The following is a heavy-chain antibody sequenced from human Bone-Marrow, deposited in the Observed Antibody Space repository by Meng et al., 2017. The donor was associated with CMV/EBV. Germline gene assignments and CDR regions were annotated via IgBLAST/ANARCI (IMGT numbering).Heavy chain of an antibody. CDR2: IYSGGST. J-gene: IGHJ4*02. Sequence: GGSLRLSCAASGFTFSSYEMNWVRQAPGKGLEWVSVIYSGGSTYYADDVKGRFSITRENSTNTLYLQINSLRTEETAVYYCARGEGPSYGPRGYYFGYWGQGTLVTVSS. V-gene: IGHV3-66*02. D-gene: IGHD4-17*01. CDR3: ARGEGPSYGPRGYYFGY. CDR1: GFTFSSYE.